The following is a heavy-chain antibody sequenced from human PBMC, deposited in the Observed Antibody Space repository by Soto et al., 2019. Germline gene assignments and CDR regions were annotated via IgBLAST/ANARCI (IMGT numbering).Heavy chain of an antibody. J-gene: IGHJ6*02. V-gene: IGHV1-58*01. CDR3: AADWKRGYSYGRYYYYGMDV. D-gene: IGHD5-18*01. CDR1: GFTFTSSA. Sequence: SVKVSCKASGFTFTSSAVQWLRQARGQRLEWIGWIVVGSGNTNYAQKFQERVTITRDMSTSTAYMELSSLRSEDTAVYYCAADWKRGYSYGRYYYYGMDVWGQGTTVTVSS. CDR2: IVVGSGNT.